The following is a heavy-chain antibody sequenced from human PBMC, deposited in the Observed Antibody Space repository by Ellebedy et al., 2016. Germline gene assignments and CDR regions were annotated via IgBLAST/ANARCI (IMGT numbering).Heavy chain of an antibody. CDR2: IYPGDSDT. D-gene: IGHD3-22*01. Sequence: GESLKISCKRSGYSFTSYWIGWVRQMPGKGLEWMGIIYPGDSDTRYSPSFQGQVTISADKSISTAYLQWSSLKASDTAMYYCTWRPYYSSGWFDPWGQGTLVTVSS. CDR1: GYSFTSYW. CDR3: TWRPYYSSGWFDP. J-gene: IGHJ5*02. V-gene: IGHV5-51*01.